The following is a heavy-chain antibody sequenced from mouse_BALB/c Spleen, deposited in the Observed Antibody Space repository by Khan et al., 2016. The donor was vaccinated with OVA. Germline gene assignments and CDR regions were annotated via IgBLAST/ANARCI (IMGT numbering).Heavy chain of an antibody. D-gene: IGHD1-1*01. V-gene: IGHV2-9*02. J-gene: IGHJ3*01. CDR3: ARAFYYGAWFAC. CDR2: IWAGGST. Sequence: VQLQESGPGLVAPSQSLSITCTVSGFSLNSYGVHWVRQPPGKGLEWLGVIWAGGSTNHNSALMSRLSISKDNSKSQVFLKMNSLQTDDTAMYYCARAFYYGAWFACWGQGTLVTVSA. CDR1: GFSLNSYG.